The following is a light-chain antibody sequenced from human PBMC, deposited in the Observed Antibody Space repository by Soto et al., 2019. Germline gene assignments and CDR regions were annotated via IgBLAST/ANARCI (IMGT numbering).Light chain of an antibody. CDR2: AAS. J-gene: IGKJ4*01. CDR3: QQSYSTPLP. Sequence: DIQMTQSPSSLSASVGDRVTITCRASQSISSYLNWYQQKPGKAPKLLIYAASSLQSGVPSRFSGRGSRTDFTLTISSLQPEDFATYYCQQSYSTPLPFGGGTKVEIK. V-gene: IGKV1-39*01. CDR1: QSISSY.